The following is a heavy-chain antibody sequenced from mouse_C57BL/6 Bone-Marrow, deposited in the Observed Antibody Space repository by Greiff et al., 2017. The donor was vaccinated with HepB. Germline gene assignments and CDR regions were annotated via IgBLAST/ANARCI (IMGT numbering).Heavy chain of an antibody. CDR2: IDPENGDT. Sequence: EVQRVESGAELVRPGASVKLSCTASGFNIKDDYMHWVKQRPEQGLEWIGWIDPENGDTEYASKFQGKATITADTSSNTAYLQLSSLTSEDTAVYYCTTLQLTPEFAYGGQGTLVTVSA. CDR3: TTLQLTPEFAY. V-gene: IGHV14-4*01. D-gene: IGHD3-2*02. CDR1: GFNIKDDY. J-gene: IGHJ3*01.